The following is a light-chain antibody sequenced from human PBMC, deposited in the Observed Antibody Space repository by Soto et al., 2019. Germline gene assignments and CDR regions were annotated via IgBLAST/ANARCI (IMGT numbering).Light chain of an antibody. CDR3: SSYTTSSTYV. J-gene: IGLJ1*01. CDR1: SSDVGNYNY. Sequence: QSVLTQSASVSGSPGQSITISCTGTSSDVGNYNYVSWYQQHPGKAPKLIIFEVTNRPSGVSNRFSGSKSGNTASLTISGLQAEDEADYYCSSYTTSSTYVFGTGTQLTVL. V-gene: IGLV2-14*01. CDR2: EVT.